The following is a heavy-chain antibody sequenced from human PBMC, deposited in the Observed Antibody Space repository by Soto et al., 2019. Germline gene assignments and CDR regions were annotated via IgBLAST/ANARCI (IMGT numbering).Heavy chain of an antibody. Sequence: EVQLVESGGGLVKPGGSLRLSCAASGFTFSSYSMNWVRQAPGKGLEWVSSISSSSSYIYYADSVKGRFTTSRDNAKNSLYLQMNSLRAEGTAVYYCATYDFWRGYEDGMDVWGHGTTVTVSS. CDR3: ATYDFWRGYEDGMDV. CDR2: ISSSSSYI. CDR1: GFTFSSYS. D-gene: IGHD3-3*01. V-gene: IGHV3-21*01. J-gene: IGHJ6*02.